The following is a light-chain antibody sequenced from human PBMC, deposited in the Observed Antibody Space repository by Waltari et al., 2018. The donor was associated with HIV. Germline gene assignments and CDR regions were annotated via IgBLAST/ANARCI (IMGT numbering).Light chain of an antibody. CDR1: RTVSTD. J-gene: IGKJ3*01. Sequence: DIILTQSPATLSVSPGASATLSCRPSRTVSTDLAWYQQRPGQAPRLLIYSASTRASGVPARFSASGSGTEFTLTISSLQSEDFALYYCQEYNKWPPVTFGPGTRVDI. V-gene: IGKV3-15*01. CDR2: SAS. CDR3: QEYNKWPPVT.